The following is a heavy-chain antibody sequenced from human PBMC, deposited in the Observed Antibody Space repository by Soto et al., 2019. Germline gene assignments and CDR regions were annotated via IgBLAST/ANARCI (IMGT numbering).Heavy chain of an antibody. Sequence: QPGGSLRLSCAASGFTFSSYEMNWVRQAPGKGLEWVSYISSSGSTIYYADSVKGRFTISRDNAKNSLYLQMNSLRAEDTAVYYCARDRQYYYDSSGYLKVDAFDIWGQGTMVTVSS. J-gene: IGHJ3*02. CDR3: ARDRQYYYDSSGYLKVDAFDI. CDR1: GFTFSSYE. V-gene: IGHV3-48*03. D-gene: IGHD3-22*01. CDR2: ISSSGSTI.